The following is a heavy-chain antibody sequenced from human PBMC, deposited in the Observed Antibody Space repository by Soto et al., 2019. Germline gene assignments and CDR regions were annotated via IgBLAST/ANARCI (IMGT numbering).Heavy chain of an antibody. Sequence: GESLKISCKGSGYSFTSYWIGWVRQMPGKGLEWMGIIYPGDSDTRYSPSFQGQVTISADKSISTAYLQWSSLKASDTAMYYCARVISLYDYYDSSGYALNYFDYWGQGTLVTVSS. CDR3: ARVISLYDYYDSSGYALNYFDY. V-gene: IGHV5-51*01. D-gene: IGHD3-22*01. CDR2: IYPGDSDT. J-gene: IGHJ4*02. CDR1: GYSFTSYW.